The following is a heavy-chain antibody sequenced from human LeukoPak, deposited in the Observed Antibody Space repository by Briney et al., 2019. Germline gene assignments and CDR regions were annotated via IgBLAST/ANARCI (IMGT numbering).Heavy chain of an antibody. V-gene: IGHV4-4*07. CDR2: IYSSGST. Sequence: SETLSLTCTVTGGSISSYYWSWIRQPAGKGLEWIGRIYSSGSTNYNPSLKSRVTMSGDTSKNQISLKLSSVTAADTAVYYCARGGISTSLDYWGQGTLVTVSS. CDR1: GGSISSYY. J-gene: IGHJ4*02. CDR3: ARGGISTSLDY. D-gene: IGHD2-2*01.